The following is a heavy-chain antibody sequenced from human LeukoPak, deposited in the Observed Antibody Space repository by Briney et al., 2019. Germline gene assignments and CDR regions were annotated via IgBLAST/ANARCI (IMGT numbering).Heavy chain of an antibody. V-gene: IGHV1-69*13. D-gene: IGHD6-19*01. CDR3: ARQKSLGVAGTALAFDY. CDR1: GGTLSSYA. Sequence: SVKVSCKASGGTLSSYAISWVRQAPGQGLEWMGGIIPIFGTANYAQKFQGRVTITADGSTSTAYMELSSLRSEDTAVYYCARQKSLGVAGTALAFDYWGQGTLVTVSS. CDR2: IIPIFGTA. J-gene: IGHJ4*02.